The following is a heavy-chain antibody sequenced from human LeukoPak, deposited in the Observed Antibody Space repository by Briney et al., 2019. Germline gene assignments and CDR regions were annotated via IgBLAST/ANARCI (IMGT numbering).Heavy chain of an antibody. D-gene: IGHD3-22*01. CDR1: GYTFTAIW. J-gene: IGHJ4*02. V-gene: IGHV5-51*01. CDR2: FYPGDSDP. CDR3: AREHDSSGYQDHYFDY. Sequence: HGELLKISGKASGYTFTAIWSGWVGQMPGKGLEWMGTFYPGDSDPRYSPSFQGRVAISADKSISTAYLQWTSLKASDTAMYYCAREHDSSGYQDHYFDYWGQGTLVTVSS.